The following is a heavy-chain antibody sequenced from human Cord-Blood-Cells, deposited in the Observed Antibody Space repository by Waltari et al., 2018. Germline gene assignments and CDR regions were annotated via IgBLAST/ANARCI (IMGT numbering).Heavy chain of an antibody. CDR2: INHSGST. Sequence: QVQLQQWGAGLLKPSETLFLTCAVYGGSFSGYYWSWIRQPPGKGLEWIGEINHSGSTNYNPSLKSRVTISVDTSKNQFSLKLSSVTAADTAVYYCARGSNITMVRRTFDYWGQGTLVTVSS. J-gene: IGHJ4*02. V-gene: IGHV4-34*01. CDR1: GGSFSGYY. CDR3: ARGSNITMVRRTFDY. D-gene: IGHD3-10*01.